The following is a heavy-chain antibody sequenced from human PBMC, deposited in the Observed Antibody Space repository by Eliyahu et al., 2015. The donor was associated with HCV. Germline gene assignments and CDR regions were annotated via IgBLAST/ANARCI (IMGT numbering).Heavy chain of an antibody. D-gene: IGHD3-10*01. CDR3: TGSGWLLTYYFDY. CDR2: SSSXANSHST. CDR1: GFSFSDHX. Sequence: EVQLVESGGGLVQPGGSLRLSCAASGFSFSDHXMDWVRQAPGKGLEXIGRSSSXANSHSTEYAATVKGRFFISRDDSKNSVYLQMNSLQIEDTAVYYCTGSGWLLTYYFDYWGQGTQVTVS. V-gene: IGHV3-72*01. J-gene: IGHJ4*02.